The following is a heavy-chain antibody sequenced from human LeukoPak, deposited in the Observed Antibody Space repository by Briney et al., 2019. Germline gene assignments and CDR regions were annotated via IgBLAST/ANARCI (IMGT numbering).Heavy chain of an antibody. Sequence: ASMKVSCKASGCTFSRYGITWVRQAPGQGLEWMGWITAYDGNTNFEQNFQARVTMTADTSTNTAYMELRSLRSDDTAVYYCARQSFIAGDNWNYVLNGDDALDIWGRGTMVTVSS. V-gene: IGHV1-18*01. J-gene: IGHJ3*02. D-gene: IGHD1-7*01. CDR2: ITAYDGNT. CDR3: ARQSFIAGDNWNYVLNGDDALDI. CDR1: GCTFSRYG.